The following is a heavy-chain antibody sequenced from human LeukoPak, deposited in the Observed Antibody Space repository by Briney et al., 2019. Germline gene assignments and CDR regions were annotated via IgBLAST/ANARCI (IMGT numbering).Heavy chain of an antibody. CDR1: GGSISSYY. CDR2: IYTSGST. V-gene: IGHV4-4*07. Sequence: SETLSLTCTVSGGSISSYYWSWIRQPAGKGLEWIGRIYTSGSTNYNPSLKSRVTLSIDTSKSQLSFQLTSVTAADTAVYYCAREKSPERKTWLQLGAFDVWGQGTVVTVSS. J-gene: IGHJ3*01. CDR3: AREKSPERKTWLQLGAFDV. D-gene: IGHD5-24*01.